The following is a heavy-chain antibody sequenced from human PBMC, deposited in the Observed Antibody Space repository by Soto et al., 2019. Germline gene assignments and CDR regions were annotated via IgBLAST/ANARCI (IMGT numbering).Heavy chain of an antibody. CDR1: GGSFSGYY. CDR3: ARLRDDYGDYVEYFQH. J-gene: IGHJ1*01. D-gene: IGHD4-17*01. Sequence: SSETLSLTCAVYGGSFSGYYWSWIRQPPGKGLEWIGEINHSGSTNYNPSLKSRVTISVDTSKNQFSLKLSSVTAADTAVYYCARLRDDYGDYVEYFQHWGQGTLVTVSS. V-gene: IGHV4-34*01. CDR2: INHSGST.